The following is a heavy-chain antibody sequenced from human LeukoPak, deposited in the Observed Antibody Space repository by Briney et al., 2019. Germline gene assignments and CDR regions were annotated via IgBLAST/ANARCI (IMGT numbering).Heavy chain of an antibody. CDR1: GDSVSSNSAA. CDR2: TYYRSKWYN. Sequence: SQTLSLACAISGDSVSSNSAAWNWIRQSPSRGLEWLGRTYYRSKWYNDYAVSVKSRITINPDTSKNQFSLQLNSVTPEDTAVYYCARARTDYGDYGGWFDPWGQGTLVTVSS. CDR3: ARARTDYGDYGGWFDP. D-gene: IGHD4-17*01. V-gene: IGHV6-1*01. J-gene: IGHJ5*02.